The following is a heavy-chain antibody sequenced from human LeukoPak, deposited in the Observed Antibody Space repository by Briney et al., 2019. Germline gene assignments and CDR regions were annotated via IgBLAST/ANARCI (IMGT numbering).Heavy chain of an antibody. V-gene: IGHV3-53*01. J-gene: IGHJ5*02. CDR2: IYSGGST. CDR3: ARVEYSSSWYNWFDP. Sequence: GGSLRLSCAASGFTVSSNYMSWVRQAPGKGLEWVSVIYSGGSTYYADSVKGRFTISRDNSKNTLYLQMNSLRAEDTAAYYCARVEYSSSWYNWFDPWGQGTLVTVSS. CDR1: GFTVSSNY. D-gene: IGHD6-13*01.